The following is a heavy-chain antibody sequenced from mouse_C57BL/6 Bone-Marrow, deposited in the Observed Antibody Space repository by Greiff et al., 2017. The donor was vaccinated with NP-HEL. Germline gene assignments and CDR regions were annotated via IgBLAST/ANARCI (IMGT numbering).Heavy chain of an antibody. Sequence: LVESGTVLARPGASVKMSCKTSGYTFTSYWMHWVKQRPGQGLEWIGAIYPGNSDTSYNQKFKGKAKLTAVTSAITAYMKLSSLTNEDSAVYYCARGVLRSYFDCWGKGTTLTVAS. CDR3: ARGVLRSYFDC. D-gene: IGHD1-1*01. CDR2: IYPGNSDT. J-gene: IGHJ2*01. V-gene: IGHV1-5*01. CDR1: GYTFTSYW.